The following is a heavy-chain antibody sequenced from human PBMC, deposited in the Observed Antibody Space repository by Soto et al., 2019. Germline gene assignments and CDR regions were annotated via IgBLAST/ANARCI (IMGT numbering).Heavy chain of an antibody. Sequence: QVQLGESGGGGVQPGRSLRLSCAASGFTFSSYAMHWVRQAPGKGLGWVAVISYDGSNKYYADSVKGRFTISRDNSKNTLYLHMNSLRSEDTAVYYCARPLCSDDYNWGYFDLWGRVTLVTVS. CDR1: GFTFSSYA. CDR2: ISYDGSNK. V-gene: IGHV3-30-3*01. D-gene: IGHD4-4*01. J-gene: IGHJ2*01. CDR3: ARPLCSDDYNWGYFDL.